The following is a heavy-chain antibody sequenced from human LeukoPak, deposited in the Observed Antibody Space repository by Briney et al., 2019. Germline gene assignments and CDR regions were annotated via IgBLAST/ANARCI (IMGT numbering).Heavy chain of an antibody. CDR2: MNPNSGNT. V-gene: IGHV1-8*01. J-gene: IGHJ2*01. CDR3: ARGRYCSGGSCYSDWYFDL. Sequence: GASVKVSCKDSGYTFTSYDINWVRQATGQGLEWMGWMNPNSGNTGYAQKFQGRVTMTRNTSISTAYMELSSLRSEDTAVYYCARGRYCSGGSCYSDWYFDLWGRGTLVTVSS. D-gene: IGHD2-15*01. CDR1: GYTFTSYD.